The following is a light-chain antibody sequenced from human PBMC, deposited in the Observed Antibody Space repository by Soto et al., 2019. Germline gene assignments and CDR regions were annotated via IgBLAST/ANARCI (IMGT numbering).Light chain of an antibody. CDR1: QSVSSSY. CDR3: QQYANRPWT. CDR2: GAF. J-gene: IGKJ1*01. V-gene: IGKV3D-7*01. Sequence: VVTQSPGTLSVSPGERVTLSCRSSQSVSSSYLAWYQQKPGQAPRLLIYGAFTRATGFPARFSGSGSGTDFTLTITSLQSEDFTVYYCQQYANRPWTFAQGSKVDI.